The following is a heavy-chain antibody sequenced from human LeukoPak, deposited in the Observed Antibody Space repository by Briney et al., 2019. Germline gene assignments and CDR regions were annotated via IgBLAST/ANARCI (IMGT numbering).Heavy chain of an antibody. CDR2: ISAYNGNT. J-gene: IGHJ6*02. CDR1: GYTFTSYG. V-gene: IGHV1-18*01. D-gene: IGHD6-19*01. Sequence: GASVKVSCKASGYTFTSYGISWVRQAPGQGLEWMGWISAYNGNTNYAQKLQGRVTMTTDTSTSTAYMELRSLRSDDTAVYYCARNPGRVAVAAHYYYGMDVWGQGTTVTVSS. CDR3: ARNPGRVAVAAHYYYGMDV.